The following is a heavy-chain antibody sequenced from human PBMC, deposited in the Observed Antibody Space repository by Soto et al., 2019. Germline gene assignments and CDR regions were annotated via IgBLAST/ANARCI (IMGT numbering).Heavy chain of an antibody. CDR1: GFTFSLSA. D-gene: IGHD6-19*01. Sequence: EVQLLESGGGFVQPGESLRLSCAASGFTFSLSAMSWVRQAPGRGLDWVSSLSGGGSTTDYADSVKGRFTISRDNSKNTVHLQMNSLRAEDAAVYYCGKGSEYDVFAGCEYWGRGAVVTVSS. V-gene: IGHV3-23*01. J-gene: IGHJ1*01. CDR3: GKGSEYDVFAGCEY. CDR2: LSGGGSTT.